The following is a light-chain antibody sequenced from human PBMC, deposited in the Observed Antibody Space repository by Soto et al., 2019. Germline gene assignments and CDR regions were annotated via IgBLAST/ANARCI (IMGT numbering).Light chain of an antibody. Sequence: MQITHSKYSLSASVLYRVASTCQAPQDIRKYLNWYQQKPGKAPKLLIYDASSLESGVPSRFSGSGSGTEFTLTISRLEPEDFAIYYCQQYANSPRLTFGQGTRLEN. CDR1: QDIRKY. CDR2: DAS. V-gene: IGKV1-33*01. J-gene: IGKJ5*01. CDR3: QQYANSPRLT.